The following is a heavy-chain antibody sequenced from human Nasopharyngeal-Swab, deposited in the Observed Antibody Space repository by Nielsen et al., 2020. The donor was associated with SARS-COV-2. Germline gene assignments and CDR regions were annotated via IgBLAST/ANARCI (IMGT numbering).Heavy chain of an antibody. V-gene: IGHV1-8*01. J-gene: IGHJ4*02. CDR2: MNPNSGNT. D-gene: IGHD1-26*01. Sequence: ASVKVSCKASGYNFTTYDFNWVRQATGQGLEWMGWMNPNSGNTGYAQKFQGRVTMTRNTSIRTAYMELSSLRSEDTAVYYCARGGVGAVGGALDCWGQGTLVTASS. CDR3: ARGGVGAVGGALDC. CDR1: GYNFTTYD.